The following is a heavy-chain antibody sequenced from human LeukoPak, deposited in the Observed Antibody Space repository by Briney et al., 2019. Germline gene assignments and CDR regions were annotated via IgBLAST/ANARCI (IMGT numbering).Heavy chain of an antibody. CDR1: GGSISSYY. Sequence: ETLSLTCTVSGGSISSYYWSWIRQAPGKGLEWVSGIGGSGDTTYYADSVKGRFTISRDNSKNTLYLQMNSLRAEDTAVYYCARDTLNWGQGTLVTVSS. J-gene: IGHJ4*02. V-gene: IGHV3-23*01. CDR3: ARDTLN. CDR2: IGGSGDTT.